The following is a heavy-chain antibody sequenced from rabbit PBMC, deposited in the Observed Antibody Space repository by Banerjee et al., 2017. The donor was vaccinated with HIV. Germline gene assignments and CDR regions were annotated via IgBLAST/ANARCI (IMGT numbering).Heavy chain of an antibody. CDR2: IYTGSSSDT. D-gene: IGHD2-1*01. V-gene: IGHV1S40*01. CDR3: ARGDSDYGVNFNL. CDR1: GFSFSSAYD. Sequence: QSLEESGGDLVKPGASLTLTCTASGFSFSSAYDMCWVRQAPGEGLEWIGHIYTGSSSDTYYATWAKGRFTISKTSSTTVTLQMTSLTAADTATYFCARGDSDYGVNFNLWGPGTLVTVS. J-gene: IGHJ4*01.